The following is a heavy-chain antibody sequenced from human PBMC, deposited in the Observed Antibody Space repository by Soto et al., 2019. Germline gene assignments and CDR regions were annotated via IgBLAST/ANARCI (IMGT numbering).Heavy chain of an antibody. V-gene: IGHV5-51*01. CDR2: IYPGDSDT. Sequence: GESLKISCKGSGYSFTSYWIGWVRQMPGKGLEWMGIIYPGDSDTRYSPSFQGQVTISADKSISTAYLQWSSLKASDTAMYYCARGETGLRFLEWLLWFDPWGQGTLVTVSS. CDR1: GYSFTSYW. CDR3: ARGETGLRFLEWLLWFDP. J-gene: IGHJ5*02. D-gene: IGHD3-3*01.